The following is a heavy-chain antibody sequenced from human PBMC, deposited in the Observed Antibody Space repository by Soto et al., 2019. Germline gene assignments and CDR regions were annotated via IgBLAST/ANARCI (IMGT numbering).Heavy chain of an antibody. Sequence: QVNLVQSGAEVKKPGASVKVSCKGSGYVFTTYGITWVRQAPGQGLEWMAWISAHNGNTNYAQKRQGRVTVTRDTSTSTAYMELRSLRSDDTTVYYCARGRYGDYWGQGSLVTVSS. CDR2: ISAHNGNT. V-gene: IGHV1-18*01. D-gene: IGHD1-1*01. CDR3: ARGRYGDY. J-gene: IGHJ4*02. CDR1: GYVFTTYG.